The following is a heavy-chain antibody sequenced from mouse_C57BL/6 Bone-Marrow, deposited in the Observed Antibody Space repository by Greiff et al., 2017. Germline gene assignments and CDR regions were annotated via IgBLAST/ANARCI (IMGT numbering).Heavy chain of an antibody. CDR2: INPNSGST. J-gene: IGHJ3*01. Sequence: QVQLKQPGAELVKPGASVKLSCKASGYTFTSYWMHWVKQRPGQGLEWIGMINPNSGSTNYNEKFKSKATLTVDKSSSTAYMQLSSLTSEDSAVYYCARYDYESFADWGQGTLVTVSA. D-gene: IGHD2-4*01. V-gene: IGHV1-64*01. CDR1: GYTFTSYW. CDR3: ARYDYESFAD.